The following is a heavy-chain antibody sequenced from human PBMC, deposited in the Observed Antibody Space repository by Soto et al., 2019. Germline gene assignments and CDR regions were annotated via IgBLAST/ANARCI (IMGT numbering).Heavy chain of an antibody. CDR3: ARDIVATIGGFDY. Sequence: VQLVESGGGVVQPGRSLRLSCAASGFTFSSYGMHWVRQAPGKGLEWVAVIWYDGSNKYYADSVKGRFTISRDNSKNTLYLQMNSLRAEDTAVYYCARDIVATIGGFDYWGQGTLVTVSS. J-gene: IGHJ4*02. V-gene: IGHV3-33*01. D-gene: IGHD5-12*01. CDR2: IWYDGSNK. CDR1: GFTFSSYG.